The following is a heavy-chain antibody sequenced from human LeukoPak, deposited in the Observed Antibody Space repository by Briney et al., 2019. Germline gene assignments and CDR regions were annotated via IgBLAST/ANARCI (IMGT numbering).Heavy chain of an antibody. CDR1: GFTFSSYA. Sequence: PGGSLRLSCAASGFTFSSYAMHWVRQAPGKGLEWVAVISYDGSNKYYADSVKGRFTISRDNSKNTLYLQMNSLRAEDTAVYYCAREGDSSSWYPYYYYGMDVWGQGTTVTVSS. D-gene: IGHD6-13*01. V-gene: IGHV3-30-3*01. CDR2: ISYDGSNK. CDR3: AREGDSSSWYPYYYYGMDV. J-gene: IGHJ6*02.